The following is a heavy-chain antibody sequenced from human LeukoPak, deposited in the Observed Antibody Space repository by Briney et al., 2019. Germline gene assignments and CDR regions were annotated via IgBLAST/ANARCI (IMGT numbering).Heavy chain of an antibody. V-gene: IGHV3-48*04. Sequence: PGGSLRLSCEVSGFTFSSYSMTWVRQVPGKGLEWIAYMTATSNTFYYADSVKGRFTISRGNARNSLFLQMNSLTVEDTAVYYCARSLSGYDPLSAFWGQGTLVTVSS. D-gene: IGHD5-12*01. CDR3: ARSLSGYDPLSAF. CDR2: MTATSNTF. CDR1: GFTFSSYS. J-gene: IGHJ1*01.